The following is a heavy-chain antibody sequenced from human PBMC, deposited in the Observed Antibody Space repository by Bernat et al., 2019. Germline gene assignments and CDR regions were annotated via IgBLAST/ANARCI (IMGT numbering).Heavy chain of an antibody. J-gene: IGHJ4*02. CDR1: GFTFSSYA. D-gene: IGHD7-27*01. CDR2: ITGSDKTT. Sequence: EVQLLESGGALVQPGGSLRLSCAASGFTFSSYAMTWVRQAPGRGLEWVSRITGSDKTTNHAGQVQGRFTISRHKSKNTLYLQMKSLRAEATALDYCAKHVGTREGYASCDCWGEGTLVTVSS. V-gene: IGHV3-23*01. CDR3: AKHVGTREGYASCDC.